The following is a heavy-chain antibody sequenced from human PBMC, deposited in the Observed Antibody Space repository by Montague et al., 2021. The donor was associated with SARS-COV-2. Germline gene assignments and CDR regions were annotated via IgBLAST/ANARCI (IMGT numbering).Heavy chain of an antibody. CDR2: VYYRGNT. V-gene: IGHV4-59*08. J-gene: IGHJ4*02. CDR1: GGSISSDY. D-gene: IGHD3-16*01. Sequence: SETLSLTCTVSGGSISSDYWTWIRQPPGKGLEWIGFVYYRGNTYYNPSRRGRATISADTSSNHFSLTLSSVTAADTAIYYCARHYDHSSRVDSWGQGTLVTVSS. CDR3: ARHYDHSSRVDS.